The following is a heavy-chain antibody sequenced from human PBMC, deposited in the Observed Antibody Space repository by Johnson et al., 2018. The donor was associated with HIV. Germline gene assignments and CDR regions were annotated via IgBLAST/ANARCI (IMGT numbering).Heavy chain of an antibody. V-gene: IGHV3-66*01. CDR2: IYSGGST. J-gene: IGHJ3*02. Sequence: VQLVESGGGLVKPGGSLRLSCAASGFTFSDYYMSWIRQAPGKGLEWVSVIYSGGSTYYADSVKGRFTISRDNPKNTLYLQMNSLRAEDTAVYYCARDEVAGAFDIWGQGTMVTVSS. CDR1: GFTFSDYY. CDR3: ARDEVAGAFDI.